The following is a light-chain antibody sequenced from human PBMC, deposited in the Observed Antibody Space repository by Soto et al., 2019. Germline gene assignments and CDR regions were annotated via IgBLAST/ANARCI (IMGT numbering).Light chain of an antibody. Sequence: DIQMTQSPSSLSASVGDRVTITCRASQSISRRLNWFQQKPGKAPKLLIYDISSLQRGVPSRFSGSGSGTDFTLTISSLQPEDFATYYCQQSNSTPLTFGGGTRVEIK. V-gene: IGKV1-39*01. CDR2: DIS. J-gene: IGKJ4*01. CDR3: QQSNSTPLT. CDR1: QSISRR.